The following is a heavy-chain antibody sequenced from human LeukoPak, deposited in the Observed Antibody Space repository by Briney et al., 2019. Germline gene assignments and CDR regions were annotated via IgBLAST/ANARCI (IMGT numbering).Heavy chain of an antibody. Sequence: ASVKVSCKASGYTFTGYYMHWVRQAPGRGLEWMGRINPNSGGTNYAQKLQGRVTMTTDTSTSTAYMELRSLRSDDTAVYYCARELLVGATFDYWGQGTLVTVFS. V-gene: IGHV1-2*06. D-gene: IGHD1-26*01. CDR2: INPNSGGT. J-gene: IGHJ4*02. CDR1: GYTFTGYY. CDR3: ARELLVGATFDY.